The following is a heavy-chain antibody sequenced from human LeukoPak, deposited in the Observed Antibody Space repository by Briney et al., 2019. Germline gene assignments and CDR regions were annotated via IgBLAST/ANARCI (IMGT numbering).Heavy chain of an antibody. J-gene: IGHJ4*02. Sequence: ASVKVSCKASGYTFSGYYIHWVRQAPGQGLDWMGWINPNSGGTNSAQKFQGRVTMTRDTSISTAYMELSRLRSDDTAVYYCARGCTAVANFGYWGQGTLVTVSS. D-gene: IGHD6-19*01. CDR3: ARGCTAVANFGY. CDR1: GYTFSGYY. CDR2: INPNSGGT. V-gene: IGHV1-2*02.